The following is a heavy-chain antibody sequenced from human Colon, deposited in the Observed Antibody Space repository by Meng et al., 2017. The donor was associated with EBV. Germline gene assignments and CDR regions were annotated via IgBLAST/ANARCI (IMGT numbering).Heavy chain of an antibody. V-gene: IGHV4-39*07. D-gene: IGHD3-16*01. CDR1: GDSVSDTNHF. Sequence: QLQLQESGPGLVKPSGTLSLPCIVSGDSVSDTNHFWGWVRQAPGKGLEWVGSINSNWNTYSNPSLTSRVTMSLDTSKNQFSLKLSSVTAADTAVYYCVRVRGDFDYWGQGTLVTVSS. CDR3: VRVRGDFDY. CDR2: INSNWNT. J-gene: IGHJ4*02.